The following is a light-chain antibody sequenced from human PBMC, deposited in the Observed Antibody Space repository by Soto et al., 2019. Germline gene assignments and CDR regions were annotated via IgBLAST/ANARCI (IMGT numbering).Light chain of an antibody. CDR2: GAS. V-gene: IGKV3-20*01. CDR3: QHYGSPPPT. Sequence: EIVLSQSPGTLSLSPGERATLSCRASQSVSSSYLARYQQKPGQAPRLLIYGASSRATGIPDRFSGSGSGTDFTLTISRLEPEDFAVYYCQHYGSPPPTFGQGTKVDIK. J-gene: IGKJ1*01. CDR1: QSVSSSY.